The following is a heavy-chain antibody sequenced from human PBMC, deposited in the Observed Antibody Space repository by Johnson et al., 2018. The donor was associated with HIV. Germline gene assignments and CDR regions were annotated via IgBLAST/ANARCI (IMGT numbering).Heavy chain of an antibody. CDR2: ISWNSGSI. Sequence: VQLVESGGGLVQPGRSLRLSCAASGFTFDDYAMHWVRQAPGKGLEWVSGISWNSGSIGYADSVKGRFTISRDNAKNSLYLQMNSLRAEDPALYYCAKDISGWSSRGGAFDIWGQGTMVTVSS. CDR3: AKDISGWSSRGGAFDI. V-gene: IGHV3-9*01. J-gene: IGHJ3*02. D-gene: IGHD6-19*01. CDR1: GFTFDDYA.